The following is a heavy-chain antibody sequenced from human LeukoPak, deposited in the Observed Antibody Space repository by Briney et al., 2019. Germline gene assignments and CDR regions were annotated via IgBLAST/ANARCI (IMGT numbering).Heavy chain of an antibody. CDR2: ISAYSGNT. CDR1: GYTFTSYG. CDR3: ARAAYSSSWYTEDYFDY. D-gene: IGHD6-13*01. J-gene: IGHJ4*02. V-gene: IGHV1-18*01. Sequence: ASVKVSCKASGYTFTSYGISWVRQAPGQGLEWMGWISAYSGNTNYAQKLQGRVTMTTDTSTSTAYMELRSLRSDDTAVYYCARAAYSSSWYTEDYFDYWGQGTLVTVSS.